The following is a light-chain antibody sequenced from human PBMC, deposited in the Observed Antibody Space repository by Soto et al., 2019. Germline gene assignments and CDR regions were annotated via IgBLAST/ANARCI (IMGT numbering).Light chain of an antibody. CDR2: AAS. CDR1: QGISSR. Sequence: DIQMTQSPSSVSASVGDRVTITCRASQGISSRLAWYQQKPGKAPNLLLYAASSLQSGDPSRFSGSGSETDFTLTIGSLQPEDFATYYCQQSNSFPLTFGGGTKVEIK. J-gene: IGKJ4*01. V-gene: IGKV1-12*01. CDR3: QQSNSFPLT.